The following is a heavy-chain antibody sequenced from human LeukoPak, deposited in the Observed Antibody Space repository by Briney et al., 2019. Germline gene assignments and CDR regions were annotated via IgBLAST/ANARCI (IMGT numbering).Heavy chain of an antibody. CDR2: IVGSSST. CDR1: GFTFSNFA. CDR3: ARDVAYCGGDCGAFDI. Sequence: PGGSLRLSCAASGFTFSNFAMTWVRQAPGKGLEWVSSIVGSSSTYYADSLKGRFTISRDNAKNSLYLQMNSLRAEDTAVYYCARDVAYCGGDCGAFDIWGQGTMVTVSS. D-gene: IGHD2-21*02. V-gene: IGHV3-21*01. J-gene: IGHJ3*02.